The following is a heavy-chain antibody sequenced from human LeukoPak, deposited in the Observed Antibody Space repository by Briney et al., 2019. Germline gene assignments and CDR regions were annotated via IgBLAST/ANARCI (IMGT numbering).Heavy chain of an antibody. J-gene: IGHJ5*02. CDR1: GYTFTSYG. CDR3: ARGLVPAAICWWFDP. CDR2: ISAYNGNT. D-gene: IGHD2-2*02. V-gene: IGHV1-18*01. Sequence: ASVKVSCKASGYTFTSYGISWVRQAPGQGLEWMGWISAYNGNTNYAQKLQGRVTMTTDTSTSTVYMELRSLRSDDTAVYYCARGLVPAAICWWFDPWGQGTLVTVSS.